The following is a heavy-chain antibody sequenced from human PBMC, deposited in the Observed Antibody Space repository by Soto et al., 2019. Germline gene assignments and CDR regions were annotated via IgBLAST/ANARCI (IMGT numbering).Heavy chain of an antibody. CDR1: GYIFTDYY. Sequence: ASVKVSCKASGYIFTDYYMHWVRQAPGQELGWMGRINPNSGGTNYAQKFQGRVTMTRDTSISTAYTELSSLRSEDTATYYCATGLTMFGVVTPPWYFDYWGQGTLVTVS. J-gene: IGHJ4*02. V-gene: IGHV1-2*06. D-gene: IGHD3-3*01. CDR2: INPNSGGT. CDR3: ATGLTMFGVVTPPWYFDY.